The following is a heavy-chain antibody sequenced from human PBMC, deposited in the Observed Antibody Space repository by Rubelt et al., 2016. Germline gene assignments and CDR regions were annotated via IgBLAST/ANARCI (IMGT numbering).Heavy chain of an antibody. CDR2: ISGSGGTT. J-gene: IGHJ4*02. CDR1: GFTFSNYA. V-gene: IGHV3-23*01. D-gene: IGHD2-2*01. CDR3: AKGWDIVVVPATMYYFDY. Sequence: QPGGSLRLSCAASGFTFSNYAMTWVRQAPGKGLEWVSIISGSGGTTYYADSVKGRFTISRDNSKNTLYLQMNSLRAEDTAVYYCAKGWDIVVVPATMYYFDYWGQGTLVTVSS.